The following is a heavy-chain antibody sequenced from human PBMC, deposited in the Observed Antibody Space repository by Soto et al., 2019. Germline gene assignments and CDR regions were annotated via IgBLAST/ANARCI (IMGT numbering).Heavy chain of an antibody. V-gene: IGHV4-4*02. CDR2: IYHSGST. Sequence: SETLSLTCAVSSGSISSSNWWSWVRQPPGKGLEWIGEIYHSGSTNYNPSLKSRVTISVDKSKNQFSLRLSSVTAADTAVYFCARLEGLAAIWYYFDFWGQGAQVTVSS. J-gene: IGHJ4*02. D-gene: IGHD3-9*01. CDR3: ARLEGLAAIWYYFDF. CDR1: SGSISSSNW.